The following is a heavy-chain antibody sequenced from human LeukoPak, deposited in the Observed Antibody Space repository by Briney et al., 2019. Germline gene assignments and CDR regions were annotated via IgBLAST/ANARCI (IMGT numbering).Heavy chain of an antibody. J-gene: IGHJ4*02. CDR3: ARVSGYDWESFYDY. Sequence: SETLSLTCTVSGGSISSYYWSWIRQPAGKGLEWIGRIYTSGSTNYNPSLKSRVTMSVDTSENQFSLKLRSVTAADTAVYYCARVSGYDWESFYDYWGQGTLVTVSS. CDR1: GGSISSYY. V-gene: IGHV4-4*07. D-gene: IGHD5-12*01. CDR2: IYTSGST.